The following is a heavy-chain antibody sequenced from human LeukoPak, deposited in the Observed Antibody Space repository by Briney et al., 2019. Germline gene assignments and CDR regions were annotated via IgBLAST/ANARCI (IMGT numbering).Heavy chain of an antibody. Sequence: TSETLSLTCTVSGGSISSYYWSWIRQPPGKGLEWIGYIYYSGSTNYNPSLKSRVTISVDTSKNQFSLKLSSVTAADTAMYYCARQDGYNPRVDYWGQGTLVTVSS. CDR1: GGSISSYY. CDR2: IYYSGST. D-gene: IGHD5-24*01. CDR3: ARQDGYNPRVDY. V-gene: IGHV4-59*08. J-gene: IGHJ4*02.